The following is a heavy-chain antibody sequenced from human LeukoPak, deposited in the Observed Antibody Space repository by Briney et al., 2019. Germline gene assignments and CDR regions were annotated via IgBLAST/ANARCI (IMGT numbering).Heavy chain of an antibody. Sequence: ASVKVSCKASGYTFTSYGISWVRQAPGQGLEGMGWISAYNGNTNYAQKLQGRVTMTTDTSTSTAYMELRSLRSDDTAVYYCARKGVGDYYYYGMDVWGQGTTVTVSS. CDR2: ISAYNGNT. CDR1: GYTFTSYG. D-gene: IGHD3-10*01. CDR3: ARKGVGDYYYYGMDV. J-gene: IGHJ6*02. V-gene: IGHV1-18*01.